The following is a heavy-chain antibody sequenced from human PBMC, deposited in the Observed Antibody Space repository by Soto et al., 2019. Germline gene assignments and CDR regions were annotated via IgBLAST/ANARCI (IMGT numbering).Heavy chain of an antibody. Sequence: QLQLQESGPGLVKPSETLSLTCTVSGGSISSSSYYWGWIRQPPGKGLEWIGSIYYSGSTYYNPSLKSGVTIAVDTSKNQFSLKLSSVTAADTAVYYCARHTPAISISDHWGQGTLVTVSS. CDR1: GGSISSSSYY. CDR3: ARHTPAISISDH. CDR2: IYYSGST. J-gene: IGHJ4*02. D-gene: IGHD2-15*01. V-gene: IGHV4-39*01.